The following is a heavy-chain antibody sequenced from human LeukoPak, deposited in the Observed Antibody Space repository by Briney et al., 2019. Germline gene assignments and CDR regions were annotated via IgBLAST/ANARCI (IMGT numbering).Heavy chain of an antibody. D-gene: IGHD1-26*01. J-gene: IGHJ2*01. CDR2: ISYDGSNK. V-gene: IGHV3-30*18. CDR1: GFTFSSYG. CDR3: AKGPQGSYYVGSGNWYFDL. Sequence: GGSLRLSCAASGFTFSSYGMHWVRQAPGKGLEWVAVISYDGSNKYYADSVKGRFTISRDNSKNTLYLQMNSLRAEDTAVYYCAKGPQGSYYVGSGNWYFDLWGRGTLVTVSS.